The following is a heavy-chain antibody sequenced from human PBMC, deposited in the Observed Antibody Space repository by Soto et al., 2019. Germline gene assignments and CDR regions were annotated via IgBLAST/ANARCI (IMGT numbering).Heavy chain of an antibody. CDR3: AREGYYDSSGYYDWFDP. CDR2: ISAYNGNT. CDR1: GYTFTSYG. V-gene: IGHV1-18*01. J-gene: IGHJ5*02. Sequence: ASVKVSFKASGYTFTSYGISWVRQAPGQGLEWMGWISAYNGNTNYAQKLQGRVTMTTDTSTSTAYMELRSLRSDDTAVYYCAREGYYDSSGYYDWFDPWGQGTLVTVSS. D-gene: IGHD3-22*01.